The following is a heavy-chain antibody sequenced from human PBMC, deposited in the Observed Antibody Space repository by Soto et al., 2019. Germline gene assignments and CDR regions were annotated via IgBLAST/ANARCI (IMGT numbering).Heavy chain of an antibody. J-gene: IGHJ4*02. Sequence: SETLSLTCTVSGGSISSYYWSWIRQPPGKGLEWIGYIYYSGSTNYNPSLKSRVTISVDTSKNQFSLKLSSVTAADTAVYYCARSYGIAARHAKFDYWGQGTLVTVSS. V-gene: IGHV4-59*01. CDR2: IYYSGST. D-gene: IGHD6-6*01. CDR3: ARSYGIAARHAKFDY. CDR1: GGSISSYY.